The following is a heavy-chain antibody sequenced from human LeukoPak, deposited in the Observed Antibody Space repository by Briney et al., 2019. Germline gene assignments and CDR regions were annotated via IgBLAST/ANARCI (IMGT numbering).Heavy chain of an antibody. CDR1: GFTLGNYW. V-gene: IGHV3-7*03. J-gene: IGHJ3*02. CDR2: IIQDSSEK. Sequence: GGSLRLSCAASGFTLGNYWMSWVRLAPGKGLEWVTNIIQDSSEKYYVDSVKGRFDISRDNAKNSLYLQMNNLRAEDTAVYFCARSNALDIRGQGTLVIVSS. CDR3: ARSNALDI.